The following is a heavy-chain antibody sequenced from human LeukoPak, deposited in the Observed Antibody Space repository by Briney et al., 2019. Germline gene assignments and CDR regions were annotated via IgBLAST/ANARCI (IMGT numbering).Heavy chain of an antibody. D-gene: IGHD2-15*01. CDR3: AREEGDCFGGNCYSAG. CDR2: IRYDGSKT. V-gene: IGHV3-33*01. CDR1: GFTFSSYV. J-gene: IGHJ4*02. Sequence: GGSLRLSCTASGFTFSSYVMHWVRQTPGKGLEWVAVIRYDGSKTYYADSVKGRFTISRDYSKNTLYLQMNGLRAEDTAVYSCAREEGDCFGGNCYSAGWGQGTLVIVSS.